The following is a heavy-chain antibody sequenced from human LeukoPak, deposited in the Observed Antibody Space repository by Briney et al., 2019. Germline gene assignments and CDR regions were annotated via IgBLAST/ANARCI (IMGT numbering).Heavy chain of an antibody. J-gene: IGHJ4*02. CDR2: IRYDGSNK. D-gene: IGHD3-3*01. CDR1: GFTFSSYG. V-gene: IGHV3-30*02. Sequence: GGSLRLSCAASGFTFSSYGMHWVRQAPGKGLEWVAFIRYDGSNKYYADSVKGRFTISRDNSKNTLYLQMNSLRAEDTAVYYCAKESYDFWSGYSYYFDYWGQGTLVTVSS. CDR3: AKESYDFWSGYSYYFDY.